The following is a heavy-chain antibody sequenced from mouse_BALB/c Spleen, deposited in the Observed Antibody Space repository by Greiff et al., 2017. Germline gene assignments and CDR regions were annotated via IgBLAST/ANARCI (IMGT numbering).Heavy chain of an antibody. Sequence: EVKLVESGPGLVKPSQSLSLTCSVTGYSITSGYYWNWIRQFPGNKLEWMGYISYDGSNNYNPSLKNRISITRDTSKNQFFLKLNSVTTEDTATYYCARDLDYYGSSYDAMDYWGQGTSVTVSS. V-gene: IGHV3-6*02. CDR1: GYSITSGYY. CDR3: ARDLDYYGSSYDAMDY. J-gene: IGHJ4*01. D-gene: IGHD1-1*01. CDR2: ISYDGSN.